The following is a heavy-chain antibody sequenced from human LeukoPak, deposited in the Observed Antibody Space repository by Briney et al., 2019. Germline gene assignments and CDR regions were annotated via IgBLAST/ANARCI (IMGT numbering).Heavy chain of an antibody. CDR3: ARKAYSSGSYGMDV. CDR2: ISAYNGNT. J-gene: IGHJ6*02. D-gene: IGHD6-19*01. Sequence: ASVKVSCKASGYTFTSYGISWVRQAPGQGLEWMGWISAYNGNTNYAQKFQGRVTITADKSTSTAYMELSSLRSEDTAVYYCARKAYSSGSYGMDVWGQGTTVTVSS. V-gene: IGHV1-18*01. CDR1: GYTFTSYG.